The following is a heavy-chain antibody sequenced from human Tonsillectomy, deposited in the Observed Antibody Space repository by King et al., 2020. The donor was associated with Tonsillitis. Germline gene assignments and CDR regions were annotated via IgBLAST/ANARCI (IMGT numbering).Heavy chain of an antibody. V-gene: IGHV3-7*01. J-gene: IGHJ4*02. CDR1: GFTFSNSW. CDR2: IKPDGSEK. Sequence: VQLVESGGGLVQPGGSLRLSCVASGFTFSNSWMSWVRQGPRKGLEWVAHIKPDGSEKYYVDYVKGRFTISRDNAKNSLYLQMNSLRVEDTALYYCTAFETSGNYWGQGNLVTVSS. CDR3: TAFETSGNY. D-gene: IGHD2-21*02.